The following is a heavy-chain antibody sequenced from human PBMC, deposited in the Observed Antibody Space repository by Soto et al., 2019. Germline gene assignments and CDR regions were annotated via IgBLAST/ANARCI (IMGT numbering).Heavy chain of an antibody. J-gene: IGHJ4*02. CDR3: ARDRGRYDY. CDR1: GGSVSSGSYY. CDR2: IYYSGST. V-gene: IGHV4-61*01. Sequence: PSETLSLTCTVSGGSVSSGSYYWSWIRQPPGKGLEWIGYIYYSGSTNCNPSLKSRVTISVDTSKNQFSLKLSSVTAADTAVYYCARDRGRYDYWGQGTLVTVSS. D-gene: IGHD3-10*01.